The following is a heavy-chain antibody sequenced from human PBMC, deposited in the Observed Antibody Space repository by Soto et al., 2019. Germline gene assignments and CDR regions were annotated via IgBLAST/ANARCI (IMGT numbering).Heavy chain of an antibody. D-gene: IGHD3-10*01. CDR1: RFTFGSYW. CDR3: AAGFPPDF. J-gene: IGHJ4*02. Sequence: EVLLVESGGGLVQPGGSLTLSCAASRFTFGSYWMNWVRQAPGKGLEWVANIKGDGSEKDYVDSVEGRFTISRDNTKNALDLQMNRLRVEDTAVYYCAAGFPPDFWGQGTLVTVSS. V-gene: IGHV3-7*01. CDR2: IKGDGSEK.